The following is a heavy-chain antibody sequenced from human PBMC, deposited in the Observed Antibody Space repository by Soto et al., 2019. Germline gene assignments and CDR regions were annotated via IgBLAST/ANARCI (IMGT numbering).Heavy chain of an antibody. CDR3: GSGLLRDILTGPYYYGMDV. Sequence: SVKVSCKASGGTFSSYAISWVRQAPGQGLEWMGGIIPIFGTANYAQKFQGRVTITADESTSTAYMELSSLRSEDTAVYCCGSGLLRDILTGPYYYGMDVLGQGTTVTVSS. V-gene: IGHV1-69*13. J-gene: IGHJ6*02. CDR1: GGTFSSYA. D-gene: IGHD3-9*01. CDR2: IIPIFGTA.